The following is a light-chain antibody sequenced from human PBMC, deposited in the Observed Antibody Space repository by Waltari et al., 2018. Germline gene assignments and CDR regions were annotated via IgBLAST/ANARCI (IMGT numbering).Light chain of an antibody. Sequence: QSVLAQPPSVSGAPGQRVTISCPGSSSNIRAGYDVPWYQQLPGTAPKLLIYGTNNRPAGVPDRFSGSKSGTSASLAITGLQAEDEASYYCQSYDTNLVVFGGGTKLTVL. CDR3: QSYDTNLVV. CDR1: SSNIRAGYD. J-gene: IGLJ2*01. V-gene: IGLV1-40*01. CDR2: GTN.